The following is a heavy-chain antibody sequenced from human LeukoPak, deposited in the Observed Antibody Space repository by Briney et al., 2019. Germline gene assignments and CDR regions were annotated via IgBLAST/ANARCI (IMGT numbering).Heavy chain of an antibody. CDR3: ARILAYCGGDCSFFDY. D-gene: IGHD2-21*01. V-gene: IGHV4-59*01. CDR1: GGSLSSYY. Sequence: SETLSLTCTVSGGSLSSYYWSWIRQPPGKGREWIGYIYYRGRTNYNPSLKSLVTISVDTSKTQFSLKLSSVTAADTAVYYCARILAYCGGDCSFFDYWGQGTLVTVSS. CDR2: IYYRGRT. J-gene: IGHJ4*02.